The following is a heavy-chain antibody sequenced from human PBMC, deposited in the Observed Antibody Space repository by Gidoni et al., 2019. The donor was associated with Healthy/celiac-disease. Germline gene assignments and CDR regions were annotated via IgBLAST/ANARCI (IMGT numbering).Heavy chain of an antibody. Sequence: QLQLVQSGAEVKKPGSSVTVSCHASGGTFRSYAISWVRQAPGQGLEWMVRIIPILGIANYAQKFQGRVTITADKSTSTAYMELSSLRAEDTAVYYCARSGEVTEARGSDYWGQGTLVTVSS. CDR3: ARSGEVTEARGSDY. J-gene: IGHJ4*02. D-gene: IGHD3-10*01. CDR1: GGTFRSYA. CDR2: IIPILGIA. V-gene: IGHV1-69*04.